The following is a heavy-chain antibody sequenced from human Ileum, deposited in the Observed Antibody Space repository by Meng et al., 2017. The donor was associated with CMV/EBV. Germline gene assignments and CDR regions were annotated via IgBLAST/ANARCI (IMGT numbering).Heavy chain of an antibody. CDR2: VNPNNGAT. D-gene: IGHD3-10*01. Sequence: QEQLVQSGAEVKKSGASAKVPCRASGYNFRDFWIHCVRQAHGQGLEWMGRVNPNNGATNYAREFHDRVTLTTDASITTAYMELSGLRSDDTAVYYCSLLTMVRGVNPDWGQGTLVTVSS. CDR1: GYNFRDFW. J-gene: IGHJ4*02. V-gene: IGHV1-2*06. CDR3: SLLTMVRGVNPD.